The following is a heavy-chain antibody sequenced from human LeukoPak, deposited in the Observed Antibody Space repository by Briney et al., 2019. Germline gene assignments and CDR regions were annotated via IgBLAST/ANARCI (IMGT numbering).Heavy chain of an antibody. Sequence: GGSLRLSCAASGFTFSSYGMHWVRQAPGKGLEWVSAISGSGGSTYYADSVKGRFTISRDNSKNTLYLQMNSLRAEDTAVYYCAKDPITMIVGGPEDYWGQGTLVTVSS. J-gene: IGHJ4*02. D-gene: IGHD3-22*01. CDR3: AKDPITMIVGGPEDY. CDR2: ISGSGGST. CDR1: GFTFSSYG. V-gene: IGHV3-23*01.